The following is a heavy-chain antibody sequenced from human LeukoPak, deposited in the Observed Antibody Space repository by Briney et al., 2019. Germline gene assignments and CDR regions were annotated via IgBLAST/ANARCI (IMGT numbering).Heavy chain of an antibody. V-gene: IGHV4-34*01. Sequence: WETLSLTCAVYGGSFSGYYWSWIRQPPGKGLEWIGEINHSGSTNYNPSLKSRVTISVDTSKNQFSLKLSSVTAADTAVYYCARGGIAVAGAHYWGQGTLVTLSS. CDR2: INHSGST. CDR1: GGSFSGYY. D-gene: IGHD6-19*01. J-gene: IGHJ4*02. CDR3: ARGGIAVAGAHY.